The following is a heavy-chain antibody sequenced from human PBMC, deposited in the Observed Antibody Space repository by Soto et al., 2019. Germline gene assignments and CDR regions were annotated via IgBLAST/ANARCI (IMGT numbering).Heavy chain of an antibody. CDR2: IWYDGSNK. D-gene: IGHD6-19*01. CDR1: GFTFSGHA. Sequence: QVQLVESGGGVAQPGRSLRLSCTVSGFTFSGHAIHWVRQAPGKGLEWVTQIWYDGSNKYYAESVKGRFTISRDNSKNTLYLQMNSLRVEDTAVYYCARDGHGLAPYALDVWGQGTSVTVSS. V-gene: IGHV3-33*01. J-gene: IGHJ6*02. CDR3: ARDGHGLAPYALDV.